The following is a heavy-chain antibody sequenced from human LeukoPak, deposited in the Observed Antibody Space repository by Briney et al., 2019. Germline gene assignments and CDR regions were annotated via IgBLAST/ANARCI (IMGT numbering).Heavy chain of an antibody. Sequence: GGTLRLSCTASGFPFSSYAMHWVRQAPGKGLEYYADSVKSRFTISSDNAKNSLYLQMNSLRVEDTAVYYCARDPNSSGWFGYWGQGTLVTVSS. CDR3: ARDPNSSGWFGY. V-gene: IGHV3-64*04. J-gene: IGHJ4*02. D-gene: IGHD6-19*01. CDR1: GFPFSSYA.